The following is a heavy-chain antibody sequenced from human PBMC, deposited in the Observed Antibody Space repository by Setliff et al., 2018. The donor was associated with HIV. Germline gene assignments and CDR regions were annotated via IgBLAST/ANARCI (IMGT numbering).Heavy chain of an antibody. D-gene: IGHD3-16*01. J-gene: IGHJ3*01. CDR3: AREDKRPGGIDAFVL. CDR2: LNPRSGGS. V-gene: IGHV1-2*02. CDR1: GYTFSGYY. Sequence: ASVKVSCKASGYTFSGYYIHWVRQDPGQGLEWMVWLNPRSGGSDYAQRFQGRVTMTRENSISTAYRELSRVTSDDTAVYYCAREDKRPGGIDAFVLWGQGTRVT.